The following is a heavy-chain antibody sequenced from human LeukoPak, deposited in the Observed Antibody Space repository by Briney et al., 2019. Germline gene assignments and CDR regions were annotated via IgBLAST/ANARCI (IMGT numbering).Heavy chain of an antibody. D-gene: IGHD1-26*01. CDR2: INPNSGGT. J-gene: IGHJ4*02. CDR1: GYTFTGYY. CDR3: ARGFEVGATTDRDY. Sequence: ASVKVSCKASGYTFTGYYMHWLRQAPGQGLEWMGWINPNSGGTNYAQKFQGRVTMTRDTSISTAYMELSRLRSDDTAVYYCARGFEVGATTDRDYWGQGTLVTVSS. V-gene: IGHV1-2*02.